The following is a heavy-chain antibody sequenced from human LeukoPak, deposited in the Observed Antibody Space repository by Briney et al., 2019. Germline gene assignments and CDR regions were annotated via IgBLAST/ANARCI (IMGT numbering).Heavy chain of an antibody. D-gene: IGHD3-16*02. CDR2: ISGSGGST. V-gene: IGHV3-23*01. CDR1: GFTFSSYW. CDR3: AKDDRITFGGVIAYSN. Sequence: GGSLRLSCVASGFTFSSYWMHWVRQDPRKGPEWVSAISGSGGSTYYADSVKGRFTISRDNSKNTLYLQMNSLRAEDTAVYYCAKDDRITFGGVIAYSNWGQGTLVTVSS. J-gene: IGHJ4*02.